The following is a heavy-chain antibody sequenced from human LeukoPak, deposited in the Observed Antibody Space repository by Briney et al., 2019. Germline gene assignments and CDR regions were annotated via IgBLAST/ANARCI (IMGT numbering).Heavy chain of an antibody. CDR2: INHSGST. CDR3: AREYSSGWSDR. CDR1: GFTFSSYA. D-gene: IGHD6-19*01. J-gene: IGHJ5*02. Sequence: GSLRLSCAASGFTFSSYAMSWVRQAPGKGLEWIGEINHSGSTDYNPSLKSRVTISVDTSKNQFSLKLSSVIAADTAVYYCAREYSSGWSDRWGQGTLVTVSS. V-gene: IGHV4-34*01.